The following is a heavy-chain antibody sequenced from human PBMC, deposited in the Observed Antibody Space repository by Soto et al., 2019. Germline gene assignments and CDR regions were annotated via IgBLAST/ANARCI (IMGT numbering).Heavy chain of an antibody. Sequence: PGGSLRLSCAASGFTFSSYAMSWVRQAPGKGLEWVAVISYDGSNKYYADSVKGRFTISRDNSKNTLYLQMNSLRPEDTAVYYCETLDTAEIQTAAFWGQGT. CDR1: GFTFSSYA. V-gene: IGHV3-30*03. J-gene: IGHJ4*02. CDR2: ISYDGSNK. D-gene: IGHD5-18*01. CDR3: ETLDTAEIQTAAF.